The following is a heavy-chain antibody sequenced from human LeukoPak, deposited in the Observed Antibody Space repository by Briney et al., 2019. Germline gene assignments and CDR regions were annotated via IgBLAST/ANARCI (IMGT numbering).Heavy chain of an antibody. D-gene: IGHD6-19*01. CDR3: ARGRTAVAGPGAFDI. Sequence: SETLSLTCTVSGGSISSYYWSWIRQPPGKGLEWIGYIYYSGSTNYNPSLKSRVTISLDTSKNQFSLKLSSVTAADTAVYYCARGRTAVAGPGAFDIWGQGTMVTVSS. CDR2: IYYSGST. V-gene: IGHV4-59*01. J-gene: IGHJ3*02. CDR1: GGSISSYY.